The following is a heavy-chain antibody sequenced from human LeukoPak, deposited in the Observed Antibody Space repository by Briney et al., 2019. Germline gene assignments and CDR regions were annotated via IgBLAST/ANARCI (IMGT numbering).Heavy chain of an antibody. Sequence: GGSLRLSCAASGFTFSSYAMHWVRQAPGKGLEWVANIKEDGSRRNYVDSVKGRFTISRDNAKNSLYLQMNSLRAEDTAVYYCATPLDYYDSSGYHQGGDWGQGTLVTVSS. CDR1: GFTFSSYA. CDR2: IKEDGSRR. CDR3: ATPLDYYDSSGYHQGGD. J-gene: IGHJ4*02. D-gene: IGHD3-22*01. V-gene: IGHV3-7*03.